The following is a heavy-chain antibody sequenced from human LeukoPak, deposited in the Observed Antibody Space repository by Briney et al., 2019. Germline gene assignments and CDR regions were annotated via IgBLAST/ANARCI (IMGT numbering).Heavy chain of an antibody. CDR1: GFTFSSYV. V-gene: IGHV3-23*01. D-gene: IGHD3-10*01. CDR2: ISGSGDST. Sequence: GGSLRLSCAASGFTFSSYVMSWVRQAPGKGLEWVSVISGSGDSTYYADSVKGRFTVSRDNSKNTLYLQMNSLRAVDTAVYYCAKRSGSYYWGFDYWGQGTLVTVSS. J-gene: IGHJ4*02. CDR3: AKRSGSYYWGFDY.